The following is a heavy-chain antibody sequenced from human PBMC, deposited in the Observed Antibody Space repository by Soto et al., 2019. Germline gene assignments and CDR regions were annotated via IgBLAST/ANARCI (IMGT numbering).Heavy chain of an antibody. CDR2: IYYSGNTWST. Sequence: QVQLQESGPGLVKPSQTLSLTCIVSGGSFSSGGYYWNWIRQHPGKDLEWIGYIYYSGNTWSTYYNPLLKGRLGISVETSKNQFSLKINSMTVADTAVYYCARASHWLSFDHWGQGTLVTVSS. CDR3: ARASHWLSFDH. CDR1: GGSFSSGGYY. D-gene: IGHD5-12*01. V-gene: IGHV4-31*03. J-gene: IGHJ4*02.